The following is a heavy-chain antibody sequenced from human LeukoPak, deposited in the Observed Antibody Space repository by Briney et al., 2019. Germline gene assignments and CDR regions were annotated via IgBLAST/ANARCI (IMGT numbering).Heavy chain of an antibody. D-gene: IGHD3-22*01. J-gene: IGHJ4*02. Sequence: GGSLRLSCAASGFTFSSYWMHWVRQAPGKGLVWVSRINSDGSSTSYADSVKGRFTISRDNAKNTLYLQMNSLRAEDTAVYYCARVGPDSSGYPFDYWGQGTLVTVSS. CDR2: INSDGSST. CDR1: GFTFSSYW. V-gene: IGHV3-74*01. CDR3: ARVGPDSSGYPFDY.